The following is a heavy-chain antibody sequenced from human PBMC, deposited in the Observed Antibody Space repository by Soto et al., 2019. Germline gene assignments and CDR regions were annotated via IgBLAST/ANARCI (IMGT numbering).Heavy chain of an antibody. V-gene: IGHV4-59*01. J-gene: IGHJ6*02. Sequence: PSETLALTCTVSGGSIRSYYWSWIRQPPGKGLEWIGYIYYSGSTNYNPSLKSRVTISVDTSKNQFTLKLSSVTAADTAVYYCARAWFGESSCYYYGMDVWGQGTRVTVS. CDR1: GGSIRSYY. CDR3: ARAWFGESSCYYYGMDV. D-gene: IGHD3-10*01. CDR2: IYYSGST.